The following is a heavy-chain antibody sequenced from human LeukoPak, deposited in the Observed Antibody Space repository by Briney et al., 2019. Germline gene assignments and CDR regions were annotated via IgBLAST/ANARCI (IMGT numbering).Heavy chain of an antibody. Sequence: SVKVSCKASGGTFSNYALNWVRQAPGQGLEWMGGIIPIVETANYAQKFQGRVTISTDESTSTVFMELHSLRSEDTAVYCCTTDPRITVAGTGYYYYMDVWGKGTTVTVSS. CDR2: IIPIVETA. V-gene: IGHV1-69*05. D-gene: IGHD6-19*01. J-gene: IGHJ6*03. CDR3: TTDPRITVAGTGYYYYMDV. CDR1: GGTFSNYA.